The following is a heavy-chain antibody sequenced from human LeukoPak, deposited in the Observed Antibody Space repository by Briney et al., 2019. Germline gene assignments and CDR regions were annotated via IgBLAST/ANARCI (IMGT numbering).Heavy chain of an antibody. Sequence: GGSLRPSCAASGFTSIAYNMSWIRQAPGKGLEGVSYISSSGSTIYYADSVKGRFTISRDNAKNSLYLQMNSLRAEDTAVYYCARVGFGGAFDIWGQGTMVTVSS. D-gene: IGHD3-16*01. CDR2: ISSSGSTI. CDR1: GFTSIAYN. CDR3: ARVGFGGAFDI. J-gene: IGHJ3*02. V-gene: IGHV3-11*01.